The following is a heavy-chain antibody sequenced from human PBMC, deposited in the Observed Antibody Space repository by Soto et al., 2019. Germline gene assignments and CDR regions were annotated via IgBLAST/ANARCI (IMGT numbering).Heavy chain of an antibody. CDR2: ISSSGSTI. D-gene: IGHD4-17*01. Sequence: GGSLRLSCAASGFTFSDYYMSWIRQAPGKGLEWVSYISSSGSTIYYADSVKGRFTISRDNAKNSLYLQMNSLRAEDTAVYYCASWPDYGDYDRPYMDVWGKGTTVTVSS. V-gene: IGHV3-11*01. CDR3: ASWPDYGDYDRPYMDV. CDR1: GFTFSDYY. J-gene: IGHJ6*03.